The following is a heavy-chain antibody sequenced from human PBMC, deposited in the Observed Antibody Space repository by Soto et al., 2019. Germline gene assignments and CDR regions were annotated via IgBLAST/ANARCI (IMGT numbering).Heavy chain of an antibody. J-gene: IGHJ5*02. CDR3: ARARQYYDCEFDP. V-gene: IGHV4-31*03. Sequence: PSETLSLTCTVSGGSISSGAYYWSWIRQHPGKGLEWIGYISYSGRTYYNPSLKSRLTISLDTSENQFSLKLTSVTAADTAIYYCARARQYYDCEFDPWGQGTLVTVSS. CDR2: ISYSGRT. CDR1: GGSISSGAYY. D-gene: IGHD3-22*01.